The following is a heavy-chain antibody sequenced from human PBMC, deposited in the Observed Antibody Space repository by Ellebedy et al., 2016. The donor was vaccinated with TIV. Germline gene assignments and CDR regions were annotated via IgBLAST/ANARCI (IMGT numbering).Heavy chain of an antibody. D-gene: IGHD3-10*01. CDR2: IIGSGGST. CDR1: GFSFSSYA. CDR3: AKDRGAKVHY. V-gene: IGHV3-23*01. Sequence: GGSLRLSXAASGFSFSSYALSWVRQAPGKGLEWVSAIIGSGGSTYYADSVKGRFTISRDNSKNTLYLQMNSLRAEDTAVYYCAKDRGAKVHYWGQGTLVTVSS. J-gene: IGHJ4*02.